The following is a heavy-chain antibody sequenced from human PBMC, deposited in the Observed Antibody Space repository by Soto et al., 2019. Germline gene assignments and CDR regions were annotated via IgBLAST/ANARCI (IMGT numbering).Heavy chain of an antibody. CDR2: INAGNGNT. Sequence: QVQLVQSGAEVKKPGASVKVSCKASGYTFTSYAMHWVRQAPGQRLEWMGWINAGNGNTKYSQKFQGRVTITRDTSASTAYMELSSLRSEDTAVYYCARCYYGSGSYYRRYYYYGMDVWGQGTTVTVSS. CDR3: ARCYYGSGSYYRRYYYYGMDV. V-gene: IGHV1-3*01. D-gene: IGHD3-10*01. CDR1: GYTFTSYA. J-gene: IGHJ6*02.